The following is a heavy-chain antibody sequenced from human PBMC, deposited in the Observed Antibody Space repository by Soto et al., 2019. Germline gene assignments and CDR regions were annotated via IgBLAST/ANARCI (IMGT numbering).Heavy chain of an antibody. CDR3: ARGVTPIYY. D-gene: IGHD2-21*02. CDR1: GYTFTNFG. J-gene: IGHJ4*02. V-gene: IGHV1-18*01. CDR2: ISAYNGNT. Sequence: QVQLVQSGAEVKKPGASVKVSCKTSGYTFTNFGLSWVRQAPGQVLEWMGWISAYNGNTNYAQNFQGRVTMTTDTSTSTAYMELRSLRSVDTALYYCARGVTPIYYWGQGTLVMVSS.